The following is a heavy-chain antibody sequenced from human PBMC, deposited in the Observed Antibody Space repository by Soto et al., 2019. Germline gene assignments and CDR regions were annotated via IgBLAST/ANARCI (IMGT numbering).Heavy chain of an antibody. V-gene: IGHV3-23*01. J-gene: IGHJ5*02. D-gene: IGHD4-4*01. Sequence: EVQLLESGGGLVQPGGSLRLSCAASGFTFSSYAMSWVRQAPGKGLELVLAISGSGGSTYYADSVKGRFTISRDNSKNTLYLQMNSLRAEDTAVYYCAKDQSLTTVSWFDPWGQGTLVTVSS. CDR3: AKDQSLTTVSWFDP. CDR1: GFTFSSYA. CDR2: ISGSGGST.